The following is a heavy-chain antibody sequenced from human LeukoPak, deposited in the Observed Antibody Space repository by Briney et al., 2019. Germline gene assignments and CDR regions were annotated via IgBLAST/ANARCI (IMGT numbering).Heavy chain of an antibody. J-gene: IGHJ3*02. D-gene: IGHD6-6*01. V-gene: IGHV4-34*01. Sequence: SETLSLTCAVYGGSFSGYYWSWIRQPPGKGLEWIGEINHSGSTNYNPSLKSRVTISVDTSKNQFSLKLSSVTAADTAVYYCARGGGGIAAHRRHAFDIWGQGTMVTVSS. CDR3: ARGGGGIAAHRRHAFDI. CDR1: GGSFSGYY. CDR2: INHSGST.